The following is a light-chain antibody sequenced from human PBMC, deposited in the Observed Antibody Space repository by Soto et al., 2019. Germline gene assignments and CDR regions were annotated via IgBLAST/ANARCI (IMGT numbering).Light chain of an antibody. CDR1: TSNIGKYY. Sequence: QSVLSQPPSVSAAPGQRVTISCSGSTSNIGKYYVSWYQQVPGTAPRLLIYDNNQRPSGIPDRFSVSKSCTSATLAITGLQPGDEADYYCATWDGGLTPQGVFGTGTKVTVL. CDR3: ATWDGGLTPQGV. V-gene: IGLV1-51*01. J-gene: IGLJ1*01. CDR2: DNN.